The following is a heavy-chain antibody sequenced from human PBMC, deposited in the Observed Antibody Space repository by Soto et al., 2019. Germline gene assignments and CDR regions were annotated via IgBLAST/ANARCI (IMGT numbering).Heavy chain of an antibody. D-gene: IGHD3-10*01. Sequence: GGSLRLSCAASGFTFSSYAMSWVRQAPGKGLEWVSAISGSGGSTYYADSVKGRFTISRDNSKNTLYLQMNSLRAEDTAVYYCAKMQSGSLISEYMDVWGKGTTVTVSS. V-gene: IGHV3-23*01. CDR1: GFTFSSYA. CDR3: AKMQSGSLISEYMDV. J-gene: IGHJ6*03. CDR2: ISGSGGST.